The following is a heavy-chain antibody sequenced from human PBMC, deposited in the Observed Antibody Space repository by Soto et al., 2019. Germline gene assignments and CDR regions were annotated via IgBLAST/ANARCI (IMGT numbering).Heavy chain of an antibody. D-gene: IGHD3-22*01. CDR3: ARERYYYESSGRYGMDV. Sequence: GGSLRVSCAASGFTSSRNCMYWVRQSPGKLVEWVSGISGRGGTTAYAESVKCRFTISRDNSKNTLYLQMNSLRAEDTAVYYCARERYYYESSGRYGMDVWGQGATVTVSS. CDR1: GFTSSRNC. J-gene: IGHJ6*02. V-gene: IGHV3-23*01. CDR2: ISGRGGTT.